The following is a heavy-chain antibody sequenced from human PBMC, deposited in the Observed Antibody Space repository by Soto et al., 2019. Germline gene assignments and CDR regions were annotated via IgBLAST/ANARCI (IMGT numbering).Heavy chain of an antibody. V-gene: IGHV3-30-3*01. D-gene: IGHD3-22*01. J-gene: IGHJ3*02. CDR2: ISYDGSNK. CDR3: ARDERLTMIVVVITGAFDI. CDR1: GFTFSSYA. Sequence: QVQLVESGGGVVQPGRSLRLSCAASGFTFSSYAMHWVRQAPGKGLERVAVISYDGSNKYYADSVKGRFTISRDNSKNTLYLQMNSLRAEDTAVYYCARDERLTMIVVVITGAFDIWGQGTMVTVSS.